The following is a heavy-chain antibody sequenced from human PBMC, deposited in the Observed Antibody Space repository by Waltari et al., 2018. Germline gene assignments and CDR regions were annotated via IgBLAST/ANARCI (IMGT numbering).Heavy chain of an antibody. Sequence: EVQLVESGGGLVQSGRSLRISCTASGFNFGAYAKRWGREGPGKGLEWVGFIRSKAYGGTTEYAASVKGRFTISRDDSKSIAYLQINSLKTEDTAVYYFTNYGSCSYPAFYIWGQGTMVTVSS. J-gene: IGHJ3*02. CDR2: IRSKAYGGTT. CDR3: TNYGSCSYPAFYI. D-gene: IGHD3-10*01. CDR1: GFNFGAYA. V-gene: IGHV3-49*04.